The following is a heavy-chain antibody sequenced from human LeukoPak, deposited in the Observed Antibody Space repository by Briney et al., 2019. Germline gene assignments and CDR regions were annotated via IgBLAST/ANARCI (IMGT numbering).Heavy chain of an antibody. Sequence: SETLSLTCTVSGGSISSSSYYWGWIRQPPGKGLEWIGRIYTSGSTNYSPSLKSRVTISVDTSKNQFSLKLSSVTAADTAVYYCAREGLLYYMDVWGKGTTVTVSS. D-gene: IGHD2-15*01. V-gene: IGHV4-39*07. CDR1: GGSISSSSYY. CDR3: AREGLLYYMDV. J-gene: IGHJ6*03. CDR2: IYTSGST.